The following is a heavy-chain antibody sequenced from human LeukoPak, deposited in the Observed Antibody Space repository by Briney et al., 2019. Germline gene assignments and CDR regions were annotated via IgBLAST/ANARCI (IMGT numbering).Heavy chain of an antibody. D-gene: IGHD3-3*01. CDR1: GFTVSSNY. CDR3: ARVNSPDYDFWSGPSLFDY. CDR2: IYYSGST. Sequence: PGGSLRLSCAASGFTVSSNYMSWVRQAPGKGLEWIGYIYYSGSTNYNPSLKSRVTISVDTSKNQFSLKLSSVTAADTAVYYCARVNSPDYDFWSGPSLFDYWGQGTLVTVSS. J-gene: IGHJ4*02. V-gene: IGHV4-59*02.